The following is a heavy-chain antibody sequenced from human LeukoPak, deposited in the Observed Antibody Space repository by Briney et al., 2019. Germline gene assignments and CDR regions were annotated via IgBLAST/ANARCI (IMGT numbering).Heavy chain of an antibody. D-gene: IGHD5-12*01. CDR2: ISSSSSTI. J-gene: IGHJ4*02. CDR3: ARGNIVTDY. V-gene: IGHV3-48*04. Sequence: GGSLRLSCAASGFTFSSYSMNWVCQAPGKGLEWVSYISSSSSTIYYADSVKGRFTISRDNAKNSLYLQMNSLRAEDTAVYYCARGNIVTDYWGQGTLVTVSS. CDR1: GFTFSSYS.